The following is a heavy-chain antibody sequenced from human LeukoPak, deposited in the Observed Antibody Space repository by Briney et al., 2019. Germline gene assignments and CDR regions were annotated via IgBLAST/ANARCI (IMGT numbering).Heavy chain of an antibody. Sequence: GGSLRLSCAASTFIFSSYNMNWVRQAPGKGLEWVSSINNSSNYMFYAASMKGRFTISRDNAKNSLSLQMNSLRAKDTAVYYCAREDLGYCSSTSCSTHHYYYGMDVWGQGTTVTVSS. D-gene: IGHD2-2*01. CDR2: INNSSNYM. CDR3: AREDLGYCSSTSCSTHHYYYGMDV. V-gene: IGHV3-21*01. J-gene: IGHJ6*02. CDR1: TFIFSSYN.